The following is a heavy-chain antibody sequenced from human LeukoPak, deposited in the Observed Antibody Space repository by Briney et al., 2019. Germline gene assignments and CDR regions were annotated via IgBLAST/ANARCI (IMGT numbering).Heavy chain of an antibody. V-gene: IGHV4-59*01. Sequence: SETLSLTCTVSGGSISSYYWSWIRQPPGKGLEWIGYIYYSGSTNYNPSLKSRVTISVDTSKNQFSLKLSSVTAADTAVYYCARDRVRYFDYWGQGTPVTVSS. CDR1: GGSISSYY. CDR2: IYYSGST. CDR3: ARDRVRYFDY. D-gene: IGHD2-2*01. J-gene: IGHJ4*02.